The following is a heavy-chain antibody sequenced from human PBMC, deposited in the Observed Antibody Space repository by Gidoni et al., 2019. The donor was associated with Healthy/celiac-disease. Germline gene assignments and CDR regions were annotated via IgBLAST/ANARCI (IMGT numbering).Heavy chain of an antibody. CDR2: INHSGST. Sequence: QVQLQQWGAGLLKPSETLSLTCAVYGGSFSGYYWIWIRPPPGKGLEWIGEINHSGSTNYNPSLKSRVTISVDTSKNQFSLKLSSVTAADTAVYYCARGRRHIVVVTAIPRLAPGFDYWGQGTLVTVSS. CDR1: GGSFSGYY. D-gene: IGHD2-21*02. J-gene: IGHJ4*02. CDR3: ARGRRHIVVVTAIPRLAPGFDY. V-gene: IGHV4-34*01.